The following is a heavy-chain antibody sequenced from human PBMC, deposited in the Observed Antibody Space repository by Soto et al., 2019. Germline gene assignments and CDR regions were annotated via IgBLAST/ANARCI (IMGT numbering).Heavy chain of an antibody. Sequence: KATAGTFSSSAIRWVRQAPGQGLEWLGGIIPIFGTANYAQKFQGRVTITADKSTSTAYMELSSLRSEDTAVYYCARWLSRTTPWASYYYGMDVWGQGTTITAP. CDR3: ARWLSRTTPWASYYYGMDV. D-gene: IGHD1-1*01. CDR1: AGTFSSSA. V-gene: IGHV1-69*06. J-gene: IGHJ6*02. CDR2: IIPIFGTA.